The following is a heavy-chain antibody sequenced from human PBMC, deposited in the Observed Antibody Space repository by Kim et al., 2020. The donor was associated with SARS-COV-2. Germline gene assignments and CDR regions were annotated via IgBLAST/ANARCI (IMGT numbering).Heavy chain of an antibody. D-gene: IGHD3-22*01. V-gene: IGHV4-39*01. CDR3: ARMYYYDSSGSNQG. J-gene: IGHJ4*02. Sequence: NPSIKSRVTISVDTSKNQFSLKLSSVTAADTAVYYCARMYYYDSSGSNQGWGQGTLVTVSS.